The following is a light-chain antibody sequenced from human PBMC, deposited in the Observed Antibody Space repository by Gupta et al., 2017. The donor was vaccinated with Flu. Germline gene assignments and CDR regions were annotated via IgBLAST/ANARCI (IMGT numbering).Light chain of an antibody. Sequence: ILFTLSPATLSLSPGERATLSCRASQSISSYLAWYQHKPGQAPRLLIYGASIGATGLPARISGSGSGADFTLTISSLDPEDFAVYYCQQRSNWPRTFGQGTKVEIK. V-gene: IGKV3-11*01. J-gene: IGKJ1*01. CDR3: QQRSNWPRT. CDR1: QSISSY. CDR2: GAS.